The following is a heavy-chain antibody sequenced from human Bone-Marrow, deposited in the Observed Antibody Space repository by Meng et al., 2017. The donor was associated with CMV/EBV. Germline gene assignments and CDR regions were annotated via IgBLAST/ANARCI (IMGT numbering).Heavy chain of an antibody. D-gene: IGHD1-26*01. V-gene: IGHV3-7*01. Sequence: GESLKISCAASGFSFSSYWMSWVRQAPGKGLEWVANIKQDGSEKYYVDSVKGRFTISRDNPKNSLYLQMNYLRAEDTAVYYCVSRDRYYPDWGQGTLVTVSS. CDR2: IKQDGSEK. CDR1: GFSFSSYW. J-gene: IGHJ4*02. CDR3: VSRDRYYPD.